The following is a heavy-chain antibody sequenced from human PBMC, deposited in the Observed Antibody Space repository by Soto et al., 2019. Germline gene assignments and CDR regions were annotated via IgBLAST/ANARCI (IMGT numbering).Heavy chain of an antibody. CDR3: ARGRGLDY. Sequence: EVQLVESGGGLVQPGGSLRLSCVVSGLTFNNYWMTWARQPPGKGLEWVANIKQDGSEKYYVDSVKGRFTISRDNAKSSVYLQMNSLRVEDTAVYYCARGRGLDYWGQGTLVTVSS. CDR2: IKQDGSEK. J-gene: IGHJ4*02. CDR1: GLTFNNYW. V-gene: IGHV3-7*01.